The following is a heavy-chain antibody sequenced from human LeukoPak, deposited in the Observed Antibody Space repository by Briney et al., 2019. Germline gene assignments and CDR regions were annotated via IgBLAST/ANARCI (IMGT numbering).Heavy chain of an antibody. J-gene: IGHJ4*02. CDR2: IYYSGST. CDR3: AGSIAAAGSYYFDY. D-gene: IGHD6-13*01. Sequence: SETLSLTCTVSGGSISSYYWCCIRQPPAKGLVWVGYIYYSGSTNYNPSLKSRVTISVDTSKNQFSLKLSSVTAADTAVYYCAGSIAAAGSYYFDYWGQGTLVTVSS. V-gene: IGHV4-59*01. CDR1: GGSISSYY.